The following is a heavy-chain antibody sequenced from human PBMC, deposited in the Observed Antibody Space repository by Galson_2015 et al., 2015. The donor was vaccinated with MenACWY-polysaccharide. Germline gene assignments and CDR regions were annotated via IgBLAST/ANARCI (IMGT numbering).Heavy chain of an antibody. J-gene: IGHJ3*02. D-gene: IGHD6-19*01. V-gene: IGHV3-33*05. CDR2: IQNVGSPK. CDR3: ARESSRIVFHAFDI. Sequence: SLRLSCAASGLTFRSSGMHWVRQAPGKGLEWVALIQNVGSPKAYADSVKGRFTISRDNSKNTLYLEMNSLRAEDTAVYYCARESSRIVFHAFDIWGQGTMVTV. CDR1: GLTFRSSG.